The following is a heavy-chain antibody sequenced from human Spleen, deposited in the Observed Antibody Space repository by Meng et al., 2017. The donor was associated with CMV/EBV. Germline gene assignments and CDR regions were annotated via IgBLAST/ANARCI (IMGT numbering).Heavy chain of an antibody. D-gene: IGHD6-6*01. CDR1: GYTFTSYG. J-gene: IGHJ3*02. V-gene: IGHV1-18*01. Sequence: ASVKVSCKAFGYTFTSYGISWVRQAPGQGLEWMGWISAYNGNTNYAQKLQGRVTMTTYTSTSTAYMELRSLRSDDTAVYYCARDPYSSSGHDAFDIWGQGTMVTVSS. CDR3: ARDPYSSSGHDAFDI. CDR2: ISAYNGNT.